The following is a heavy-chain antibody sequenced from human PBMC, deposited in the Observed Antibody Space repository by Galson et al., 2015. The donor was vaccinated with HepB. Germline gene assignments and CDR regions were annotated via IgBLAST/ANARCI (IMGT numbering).Heavy chain of an antibody. CDR3: ARSPCTSYYSESSGFFFDY. CDR2: INSNTGNP. CDR1: GYIFSTYA. V-gene: IGHV7-4-1*02. Sequence: SVKVSCKASGYIFSTYAINWVRQAPGQGLEWMGWINSNTGNPTYVQGFTGRFVFSLDTSVSTAYLQISSLKAEDTAVYYCARSPCTSYYSESSGFFFDYWGQGTLVTVSS. J-gene: IGHJ4*02. D-gene: IGHD3-22*01.